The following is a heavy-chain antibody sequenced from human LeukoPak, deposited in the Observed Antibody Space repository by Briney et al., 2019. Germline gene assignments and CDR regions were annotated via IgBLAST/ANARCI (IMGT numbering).Heavy chain of an antibody. CDR1: GFTFSSYG. D-gene: IGHD5-18*01. V-gene: IGHV3-30*18. CDR2: ISYDGSNK. Sequence: GRPLRLSCAASGFTFSSYGMHWVRQAPGKGLEWVAVISYDGSNKYYADSVKGRFTISRDNSKNTLYLQMNSLRAEDTAVYYCAKAERDTATRHWGQGTLVTVSS. CDR3: AKAERDTATRH. J-gene: IGHJ4*02.